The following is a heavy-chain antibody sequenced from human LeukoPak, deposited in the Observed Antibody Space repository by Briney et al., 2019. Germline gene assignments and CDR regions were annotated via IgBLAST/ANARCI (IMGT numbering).Heavy chain of an antibody. D-gene: IGHD5-12*01. J-gene: IGHJ4*02. CDR2: ISGSGGST. V-gene: IGHV3-23*01. Sequence: GGSLRLYCAASGFTFSSYAMSWVRQAPGKGLEWVSAISGSGGSTCYADSVKGRFTISRDNSKNTLYLQMNSLRAEDTAVYYCTIKPSGLHDYWGQGTLVTVSA. CDR1: GFTFSSYA. CDR3: TIKPSGLHDY.